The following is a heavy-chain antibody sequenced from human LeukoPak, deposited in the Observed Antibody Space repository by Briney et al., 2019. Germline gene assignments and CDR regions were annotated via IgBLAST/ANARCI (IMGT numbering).Heavy chain of an antibody. V-gene: IGHV1-2*06. Sequence: GASVKVSCKASGYTFTGYYMHWVRQAPGQGLEWMGRINPNSGGTNYAQKFQGRVTMTRDTSISTAYMELSRLRSDDTAVYYCARALFPITMIVVVPWFDPWGQGTLVTVSS. D-gene: IGHD3-22*01. CDR3: ARALFPITMIVVVPWFDP. J-gene: IGHJ5*02. CDR2: INPNSGGT. CDR1: GYTFTGYY.